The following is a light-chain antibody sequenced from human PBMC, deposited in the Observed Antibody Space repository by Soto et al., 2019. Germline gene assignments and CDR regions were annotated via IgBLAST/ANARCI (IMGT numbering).Light chain of an antibody. CDR2: AVS. J-gene: IGLJ1*01. Sequence: QSALTQPASVSGSPGQSITISCTGTSSDVGAYDYVTWYQQHPGKAPQLLIYAVSNRPSGVSNRFSGSKSGNTASLSISGLQAEDEADYYCSSYTSSTTLVFGTGTKLTV. CDR1: SSDVGAYDY. CDR3: SSYTSSTTLV. V-gene: IGLV2-14*01.